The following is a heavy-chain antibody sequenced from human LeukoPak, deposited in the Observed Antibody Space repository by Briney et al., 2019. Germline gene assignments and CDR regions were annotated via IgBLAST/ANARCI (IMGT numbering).Heavy chain of an antibody. CDR2: IKQDGSEK. CDR1: GFTFSSYW. CDR3: AKRPSDYGDYVTYFGY. Sequence: PGGSLRLSCAASGFTFSSYWMSWVRQAPGKGLEWVANIKQDGSEKYYVDSVKGRFTISRDNAKNSLYLQMNSLRAEDTAVYYCAKRPSDYGDYVTYFGYWGQGTLVTVSS. D-gene: IGHD4-17*01. V-gene: IGHV3-7*01. J-gene: IGHJ4*02.